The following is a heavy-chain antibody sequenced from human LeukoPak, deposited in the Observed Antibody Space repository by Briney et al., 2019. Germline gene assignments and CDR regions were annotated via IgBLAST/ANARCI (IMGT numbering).Heavy chain of an antibody. Sequence: ASVKVSCKASGGTFSSYAISWVRQAPGQGLEWMGGIIPIFGTANYAQKFQGRVTITADESTSTAYMELSSLRSEDTAVYYCARDRRYCSSTSCYTDYYYYYMDVWGKGTTVTVSS. CDR2: IIPIFGTA. CDR1: GGTFSSYA. J-gene: IGHJ6*03. CDR3: ARDRRYCSSTSCYTDYYYYYMDV. V-gene: IGHV1-69*13. D-gene: IGHD2-2*02.